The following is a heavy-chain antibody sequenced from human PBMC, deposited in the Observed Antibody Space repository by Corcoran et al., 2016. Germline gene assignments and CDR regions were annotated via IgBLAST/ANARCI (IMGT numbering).Heavy chain of an antibody. CDR2: ISAYNGNT. D-gene: IGHD6-19*01. Sequence: QVQLVPSGAEVKKPGASGKVSYTASGYTFTSYGISWVRQAPGHGLEWMGWISAYNGNTNYAQKLQGRVTMTTDTSTSTAYMELRSLRSDDTAVYYCAGDHIAVAGTCPWDYWGQGTLVTVSS. J-gene: IGHJ4*02. CDR1: GYTFTSYG. V-gene: IGHV1-18*01. CDR3: AGDHIAVAGTCPWDY.